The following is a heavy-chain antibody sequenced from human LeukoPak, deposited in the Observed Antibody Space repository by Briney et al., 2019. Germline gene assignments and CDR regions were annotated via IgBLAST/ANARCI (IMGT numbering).Heavy chain of an antibody. Sequence: SETLSLTCAVYGGSFSGYYWSWIRQPPGKGLEWIGEINHSGSTNYNPSLKSRVTISVDTSKNQFSPKLSSVTAADTAVYYCARGDYSNSYYFDYWGQGTLVTVSS. CDR3: ARGDYSNSYYFDY. D-gene: IGHD4-11*01. CDR1: GGSFSGYY. J-gene: IGHJ4*02. CDR2: INHSGST. V-gene: IGHV4-34*01.